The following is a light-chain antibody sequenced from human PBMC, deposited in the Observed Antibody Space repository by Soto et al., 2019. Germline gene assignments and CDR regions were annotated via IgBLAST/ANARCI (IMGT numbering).Light chain of an antibody. V-gene: IGKV1-39*01. CDR3: QQSYSSLLT. CDR2: AAS. Sequence: DIQMTQSPSSLSASVGDRVTITCRASQSISSYLYWYQQKPGKAPKLLIYAASSLQSGVPSRFSGSGSGTHFTLTISSLQPEDFATYYCQQSYSSLLTFGGGTKVEIK. CDR1: QSISSY. J-gene: IGKJ4*01.